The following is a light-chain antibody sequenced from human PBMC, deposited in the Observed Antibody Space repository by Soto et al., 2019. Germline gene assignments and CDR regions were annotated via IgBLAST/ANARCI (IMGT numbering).Light chain of an antibody. V-gene: IGKV3-15*01. Sequence: IVMTQSPATLSVSPGERATLSCRASQSVSSNLAWYQQKPGQAPRLLIYGASTRATGIPARLSGSGSGTEFTLTIRSLQSEDFAVYYCQQYNNWQTFGQGTKVDIK. CDR2: GAS. CDR1: QSVSSN. CDR3: QQYNNWQT. J-gene: IGKJ1*01.